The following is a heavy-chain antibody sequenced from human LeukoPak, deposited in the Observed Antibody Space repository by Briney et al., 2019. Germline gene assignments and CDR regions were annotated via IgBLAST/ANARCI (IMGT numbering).Heavy chain of an antibody. D-gene: IGHD2-2*01. V-gene: IGHV4-4*07. J-gene: IGHJ6*03. Sequence: SETLSLTCTVSGGSISSYYWSWIRQTAGKGLEWIGRIYTSGSTNYNPSLKSRVTMSVDTSKNQFSLKLSSVTAADTAVYYCARDIVVLPYYYMDVWGKGTTVTVSS. CDR2: IYTSGST. CDR3: ARDIVVLPYYYMDV. CDR1: GGSISSYY.